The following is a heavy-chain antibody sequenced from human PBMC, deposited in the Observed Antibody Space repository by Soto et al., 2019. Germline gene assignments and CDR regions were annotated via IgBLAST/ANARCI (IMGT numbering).Heavy chain of an antibody. Sequence: SETLSLTCTVSGGSMISYYWSWIRQPPGRGLEWIGFIYYGGSTYYNPSLKRRVTISVDTSKNPFSLRLNSLTAADTAVFFCATQMPCSYPYFGHWGQGTPVTVSS. CDR1: GGSMISYY. J-gene: IGHJ4*02. V-gene: IGHV4-59*12. D-gene: IGHD2-2*01. CDR3: ATQMPCSYPYFGH. CDR2: IYYGGST.